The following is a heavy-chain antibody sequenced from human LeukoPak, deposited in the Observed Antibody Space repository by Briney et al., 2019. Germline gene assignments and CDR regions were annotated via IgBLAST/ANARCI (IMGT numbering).Heavy chain of an antibody. D-gene: IGHD5-12*01. J-gene: IGHJ4*02. CDR3: ARDHRYAFEN. Sequence: PGGSLRLSCGASGFTFSDYSMNWVRQAPGKGLEWISYVGISSGNTKYAASVKGRFTISGDSAKNSVFLQMNNLRVEDTAVYYCARDHRYAFENWGQGTLVTVSS. V-gene: IGHV3-48*04. CDR1: GFTFSDYS. CDR2: VGISSGNT.